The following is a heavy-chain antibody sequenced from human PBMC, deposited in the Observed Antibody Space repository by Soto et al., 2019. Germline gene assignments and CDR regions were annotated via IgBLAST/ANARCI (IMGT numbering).Heavy chain of an antibody. D-gene: IGHD6-19*01. Sequence: PSDSIAIACSLCRGSIMGPYWAWTRQSPGKGLEWIGYIFYSGSTNYNPSLKSRVTISVDTSKNQFSLKMSSVTAADTAVYYCARVGSSGWSPDYCGRAPLVTVSS. CDR1: RGSIMGPY. CDR2: IFYSGST. CDR3: ARVGSSGWSPDY. J-gene: IGHJ4*02. V-gene: IGHV4-59*11.